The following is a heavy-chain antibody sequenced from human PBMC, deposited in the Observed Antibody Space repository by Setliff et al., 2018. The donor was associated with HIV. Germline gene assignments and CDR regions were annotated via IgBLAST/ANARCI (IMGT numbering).Heavy chain of an antibody. V-gene: IGHV4-31*03. Sequence: PSETLSLTCTVSGGSISTSGTYWSWIRQHPERGLEWIGYIHFSGGTYYNPSLPSHESRVTISVDTSKNQFSLMLKSVTAADTAVYFCARDLSGYTFDYWGHGTLVTVSS. CDR3: ARDLSGYTFDY. J-gene: IGHJ4*03. CDR1: GGSISTSGTY. CDR2: IHFSGGT. D-gene: IGHD3-22*01.